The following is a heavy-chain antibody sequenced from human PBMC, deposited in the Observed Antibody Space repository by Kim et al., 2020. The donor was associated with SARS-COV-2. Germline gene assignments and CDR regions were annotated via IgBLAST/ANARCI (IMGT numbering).Heavy chain of an antibody. CDR3: ARATDYYDYVWGSYRYGAFDT. CDR2: IYYSRGT. CDR1: GGSISSGGYY. D-gene: IGHD3-16*02. J-gene: IGHJ3*02. Sequence: SETLSLTCTVSGGSISSGGYYWSWIRQHPGKGLEWIVYIYYSRGTYYNPSLKSRVTISVDTSKNQFSLKLSSVTAADTAVYYCARATDYYDYVWGSYRYGAFDTWGPGTMVTVSP. V-gene: IGHV4-31*03.